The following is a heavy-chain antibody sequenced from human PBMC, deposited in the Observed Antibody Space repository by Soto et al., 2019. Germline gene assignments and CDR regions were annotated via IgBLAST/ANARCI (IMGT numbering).Heavy chain of an antibody. V-gene: IGHV4-30-4*01. J-gene: IGHJ6*02. CDR3: ARDGDPASYYYYGMDV. CDR2: IYYSGST. Sequence: QVQLQESGPGLVKPSQTLSLTCTVSGGSISSGDYYWSWIRQPPGKGLEWIGYIYYSGSTYYNPSLKSLVATSVDTSKNQFSLKLSSVTAADTAVYYCARDGDPASYYYYGMDVWGQGTTVTVSS. D-gene: IGHD4-17*01. CDR1: GGSISSGDYY.